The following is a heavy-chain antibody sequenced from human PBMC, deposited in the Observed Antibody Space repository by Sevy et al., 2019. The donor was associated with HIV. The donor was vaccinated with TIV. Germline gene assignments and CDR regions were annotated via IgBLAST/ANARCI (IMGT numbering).Heavy chain of an antibody. V-gene: IGHV3-33*06. CDR2: IWYDGSNK. J-gene: IGHJ4*02. CDR3: AKDLYYDSSGLDY. CDR1: GFTFSSYG. D-gene: IGHD3-22*01. Sequence: GESLKISCAASGFTFSSYGMHWVRQAPGKGLEWVAVIWYDGSNKYYADSVKGRFIISRDNSKNTLYLQMNSLRAEDTAVYYCAKDLYYDSSGLDYWGQGTLVTVSS.